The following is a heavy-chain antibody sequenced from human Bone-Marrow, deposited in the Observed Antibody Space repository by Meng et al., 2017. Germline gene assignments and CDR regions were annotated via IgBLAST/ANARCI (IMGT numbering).Heavy chain of an antibody. CDR2: IYPGDSDT. CDR3: ARPLVVAGNTYYFDY. CDR1: GYIFTSYW. J-gene: IGHJ4*02. D-gene: IGHD2-15*01. Sequence: GESLMTSCQGSGYIFTSYWIGRVRQMPGKGLEWMGIIYPGDSDTRYSPSFQGQVTISADKSISTAYLQWSSLKASDTAMYYCARPLVVAGNTYYFDYWGQGTLVTVSS. V-gene: IGHV5-51*01.